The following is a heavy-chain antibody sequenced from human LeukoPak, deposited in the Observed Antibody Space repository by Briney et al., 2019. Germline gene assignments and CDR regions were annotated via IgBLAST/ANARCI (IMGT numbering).Heavy chain of an antibody. V-gene: IGHV1-69*04. CDR3: TRDKYYYDSSYWFFDL. Sequence: GSSVKVSCKASGGTFSSYAISWVRQAPGQGLEWMGRIIPILGIANYAQKFQGRVTITADKSTSTAYMELSSLRSEDTAVYCCTRDKYYYDSSYWFFDLWGRGTLVTVSS. CDR1: GGTFSSYA. CDR2: IIPILGIA. D-gene: IGHD3-22*01. J-gene: IGHJ2*01.